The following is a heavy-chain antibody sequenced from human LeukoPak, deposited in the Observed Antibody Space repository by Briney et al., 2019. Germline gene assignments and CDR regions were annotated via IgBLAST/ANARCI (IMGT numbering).Heavy chain of an antibody. V-gene: IGHV1-46*01. Sequence: ALVKVSCKASGFTFTTYYMHWVRQAPGQGLEWMGLINPSGTSTNYAQKFQGRVTMTKDTSTSTVYMELNSLRSEDTAVYYCAREFRGGYFDYWGQGTLVTVSS. CDR2: INPSGTST. D-gene: IGHD2-21*01. CDR1: GFTFTTYY. J-gene: IGHJ4*02. CDR3: AREFRGGYFDY.